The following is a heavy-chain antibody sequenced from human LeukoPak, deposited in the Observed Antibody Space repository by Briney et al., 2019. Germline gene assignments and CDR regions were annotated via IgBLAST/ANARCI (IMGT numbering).Heavy chain of an antibody. V-gene: IGHV1-2*02. J-gene: IGHJ4*02. Sequence: ASVKVSCKASGFTFTGYYIHWVRQAPGQGPEWMGYINPHSGGTNSPQKFQGRVTMTTDTSISAAYMELSSLISDDTAMYYCVREGNELLSKNFDYWGQGTLITVSS. CDR3: VREGNELLSKNFDY. CDR2: INPHSGGT. D-gene: IGHD2-21*02. CDR1: GFTFTGYY.